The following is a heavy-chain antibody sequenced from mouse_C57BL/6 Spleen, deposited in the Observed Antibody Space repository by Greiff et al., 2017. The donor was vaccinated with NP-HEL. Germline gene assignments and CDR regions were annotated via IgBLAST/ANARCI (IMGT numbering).Heavy chain of an antibody. Sequence: VQLQQPGAELVKPGASVKLSCKASGYTFTSYWMHWVKQRPGQGLEWIGMIHPNSGSTNYNEKFKSKATLTVDKSSSTAYMQLSSLTSEDSAVYYCARKGVLLLFAYWGQGTLVTVSA. CDR2: IHPNSGST. CDR3: ARKGVLLLFAY. J-gene: IGHJ3*01. CDR1: GYTFTSYW. D-gene: IGHD1-1*01. V-gene: IGHV1-64*01.